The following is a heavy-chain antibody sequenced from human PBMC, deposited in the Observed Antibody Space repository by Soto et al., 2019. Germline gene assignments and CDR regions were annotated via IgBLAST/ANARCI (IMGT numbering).Heavy chain of an antibody. D-gene: IGHD2-15*01. CDR3: ARPGGIYCSGGSCYHHPPFSWFYP. CDR1: GYTFTSYA. Sequence: ASVKVSCKASGYTFTSYAMHWVRQAPGQRLEWMGWINAGNGNTKYSQKFQGRVTITRDTSASTAYMELSSLRSEDTAVYYCARPGGIYCSGGSCYHHPPFSWFYPWGQGTLVTVSS. V-gene: IGHV1-3*01. J-gene: IGHJ5*02. CDR2: INAGNGNT.